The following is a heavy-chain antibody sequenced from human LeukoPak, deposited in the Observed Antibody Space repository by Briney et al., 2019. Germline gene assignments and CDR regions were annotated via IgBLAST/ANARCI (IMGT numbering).Heavy chain of an antibody. Sequence: GGSLRLSCAASGFTVSTNYMNWVRQAPGKGLEWVSSISSSSSYIYYADSVKGRFTISRDNAKNSLYLQMNSLRAEDTAVYYCATDSIWFGEPGWFDYWGQGTLVTVSS. CDR3: ATDSIWFGEPGWFDY. CDR1: GFTVSTNY. V-gene: IGHV3-21*01. D-gene: IGHD3-10*01. J-gene: IGHJ4*02. CDR2: ISSSSSYI.